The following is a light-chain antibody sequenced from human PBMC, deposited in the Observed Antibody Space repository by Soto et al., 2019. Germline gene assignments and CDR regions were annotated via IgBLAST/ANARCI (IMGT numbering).Light chain of an antibody. CDR1: QSVTNDY. Sequence: EIVLTQSPGTLSWSRGESATLAFWSSQSVTNDYLAWYQQKHGQAPRLLIYGASTRATGITDRFSGSGSGTEYTLTISRLEPEDFAVYSCQQYGFSPISFGQGTRLDIK. J-gene: IGKJ5*01. CDR2: GAS. CDR3: QQYGFSPIS. V-gene: IGKV3-20*01.